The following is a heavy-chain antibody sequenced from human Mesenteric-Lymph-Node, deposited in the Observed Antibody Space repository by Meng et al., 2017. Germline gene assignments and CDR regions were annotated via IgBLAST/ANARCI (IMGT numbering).Heavy chain of an antibody. CDR1: GGSISSHY. V-gene: IGHV4-59*11. CDR2: IYFSGST. CDR3: ARSPADGGNSF. Sequence: SETLSLTCTVSGGSISSHYWSWIRQPPGKGPEWIGYIYFSGSTYYNPSLKSRVTISVDTSKNQFSLKLSSVTAADTAVYYCARSPADGGNSFWGQGTLVTVSS. D-gene: IGHD4-23*01. J-gene: IGHJ4*02.